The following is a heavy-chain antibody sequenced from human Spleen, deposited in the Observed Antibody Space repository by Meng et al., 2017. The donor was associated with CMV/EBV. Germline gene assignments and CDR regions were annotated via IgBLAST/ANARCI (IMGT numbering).Heavy chain of an antibody. CDR1: GFFVNNHY. Sequence: GESLKISCTASGFFVNNHYMSWVRQAPGKGLEWVSVIYSDATTRYADSVKGRFTISRDNSKNTVYLQMNSLRTEDTAVYYCARDSALRDQFDDWGQGTLVTVSS. CDR2: IYSDATT. J-gene: IGHJ4*02. CDR3: ARDSALRDQFDD. D-gene: IGHD2-21*01. V-gene: IGHV3-53*05.